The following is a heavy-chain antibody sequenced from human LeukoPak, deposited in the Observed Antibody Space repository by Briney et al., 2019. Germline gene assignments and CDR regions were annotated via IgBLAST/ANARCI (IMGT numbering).Heavy chain of an antibody. CDR2: IYTSGST. D-gene: IGHD5-24*01. CDR3: ARGMAVDY. Sequence: SQTLSLTCTVSGGSISSGSYYWSWIRPPAGKGLEWIGRIYTSGSTNYNPSLKSRVTISVDTSKNQFSLKLSSVTAADTAVYYCARGMAVDYWGQGTLVTVSS. J-gene: IGHJ4*02. V-gene: IGHV4-61*02. CDR1: GGSISSGSYY.